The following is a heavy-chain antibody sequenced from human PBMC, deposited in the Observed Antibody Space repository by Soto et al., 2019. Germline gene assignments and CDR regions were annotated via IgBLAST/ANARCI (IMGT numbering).Heavy chain of an antibody. CDR2: VYYSGAA. CDR3: ARDHGSYPNT. Sequence: ETLSLTCNVSGGAITSDFWSWIRQPPGKGLEWIGYVYYSGAADYNPSLKPRVTISIATSKTQFSLRLASATAADTGVYYCARDHGSYPNTWGQGILVTVS. V-gene: IGHV4-59*01. J-gene: IGHJ3*01. D-gene: IGHD3-16*02. CDR1: GGAITSDF.